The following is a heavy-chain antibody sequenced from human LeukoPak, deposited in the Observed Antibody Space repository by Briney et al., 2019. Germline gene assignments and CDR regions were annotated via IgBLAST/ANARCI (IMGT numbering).Heavy chain of an antibody. CDR2: ISSSSSYI. CDR1: GFTFSSYS. D-gene: IGHD3-9*01. CDR3: ARRRATGLFDY. V-gene: IGHV3-21*01. J-gene: IGHJ4*02. Sequence: GGSLRLSCAASGFTFSSYSMNWVRQAPGKGLEWVSSISSSSSYIYYADSVKGRFTISRDNAKNSLYLQMNSLRAEDTAVYYCARRRATGLFDYWGQGTLVTVSS.